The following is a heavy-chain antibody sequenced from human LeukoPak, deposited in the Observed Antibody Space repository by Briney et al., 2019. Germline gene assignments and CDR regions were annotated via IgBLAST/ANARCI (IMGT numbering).Heavy chain of an antibody. CDR2: MSPSSGHT. CDR3: ARGTPYSGYLVY. V-gene: IGHV1-8*01. D-gene: IGHD3-22*01. J-gene: IGHJ4*02. Sequence: ASVKVSCKASGDTFTNYDINWVRQATGQGLEWMGWMSPSSGHTGYAQKFQGRVTMTRSTSISTAYMELSSLRSEDTAVYYCARGTPYSGYLVYWGQGTLVTVSS. CDR1: GDTFTNYD.